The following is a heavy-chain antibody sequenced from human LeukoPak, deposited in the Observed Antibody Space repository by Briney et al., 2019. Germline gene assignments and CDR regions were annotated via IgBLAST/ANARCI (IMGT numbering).Heavy chain of an antibody. J-gene: IGHJ5*02. CDR3: ARDIVVVPAAIGNWLDP. Sequence: ASVKVSCKASGYTFTSYGISWVRQAPGQGLEWMGWISAYNGNTNYAQKLQGRVTMTTDTSTSTAYMELRSLRSDDTAVYYCARDIVVVPAAIGNWLDPWGQGTLVTVSS. CDR2: ISAYNGNT. V-gene: IGHV1-18*01. CDR1: GYTFTSYG. D-gene: IGHD2-2*02.